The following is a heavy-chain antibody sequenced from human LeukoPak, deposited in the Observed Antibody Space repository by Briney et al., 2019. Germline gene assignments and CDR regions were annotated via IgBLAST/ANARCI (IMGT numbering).Heavy chain of an antibody. Sequence: SGGSLRLSCAASGFPFSSYAMSWIRKAPGEGLEWLSAISPTTGTTFYADSVKGRFTISRDNSKNTLYLQMNSLRAEDTAVYYCAIFNSPGYWGQGTLVTVSS. V-gene: IGHV3-23*01. CDR3: AIFNSPGY. CDR1: GFPFSSYA. J-gene: IGHJ4*02. CDR2: ISPTTGTT. D-gene: IGHD4-23*01.